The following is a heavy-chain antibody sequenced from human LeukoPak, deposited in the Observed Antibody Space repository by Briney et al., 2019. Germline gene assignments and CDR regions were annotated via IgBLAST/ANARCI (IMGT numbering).Heavy chain of an antibody. CDR2: IYSGGST. CDR3: ARVVVFGVVSSDYYYYYMDV. CDR1: GFTVSSNY. V-gene: IGHV3-66*01. D-gene: IGHD3-3*01. Sequence: QPGGSLRLSCAASGFTVSSNYMSWVRQAPGKGLEWVSVIYSGGSTYYADSVKGRFTISRDNSKNTLYLQMNSLRAEDTAVYYCARVVVFGVVSSDYYYYYMDVWGKGTTVTVSS. J-gene: IGHJ6*03.